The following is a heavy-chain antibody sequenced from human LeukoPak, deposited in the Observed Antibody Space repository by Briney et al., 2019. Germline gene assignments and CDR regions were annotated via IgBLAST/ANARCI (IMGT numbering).Heavy chain of an antibody. Sequence: ASVEVSCKASGYTFTSYAMHWVRQAPGQRLEWMGWINAGNGNTKYSQKFQGRVTITRDTSASTAYMELSSLRSEDTAVYYCATASDFQDSGSYRYWGQGTLVTVSS. J-gene: IGHJ4*02. CDR1: GYTFTSYA. D-gene: IGHD3-10*01. CDR2: INAGNGNT. CDR3: ATASDFQDSGSYRY. V-gene: IGHV1-3*01.